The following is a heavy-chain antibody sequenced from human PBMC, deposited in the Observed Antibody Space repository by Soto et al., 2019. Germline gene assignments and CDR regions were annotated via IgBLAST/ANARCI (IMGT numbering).Heavy chain of an antibody. V-gene: IGHV3-48*03. CDR3: ARSSFYDREYYFDY. CDR2: ISSSGRII. Sequence: EVQLVESGGALVQPGGSLRLSCAASGFIFSSYEMNWVRQAPGKGLEWLSYISSSGRIIQYADSVKGRFTVSRDNAKNSLFLQINSLRAEDTAVYYCARSSFYDREYYFDYWGQGSLVTVSS. J-gene: IGHJ4*02. CDR1: GFIFSSYE. D-gene: IGHD3-22*01.